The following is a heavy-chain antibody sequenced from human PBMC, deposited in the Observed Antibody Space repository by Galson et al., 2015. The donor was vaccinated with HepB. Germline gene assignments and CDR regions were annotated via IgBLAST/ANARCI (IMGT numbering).Heavy chain of an antibody. V-gene: IGHV3-7*01. J-gene: IGHJ4*02. CDR2: INQDGSER. CDR1: GFTFSSYW. D-gene: IGHD2-21*01. Sequence: SLRLSCATSGFTFSSYWMSWVRQTPGKGLDWVANINQDGSERYYVDPVKGRFTISRDNAENSLYLQMNSLRGEDTAIYYCARVSCADCVGDSRGLGAAIWIFDYWGQGSLVSVSS. CDR3: ARVSCADCVGDSRGLGAAIWIFDY.